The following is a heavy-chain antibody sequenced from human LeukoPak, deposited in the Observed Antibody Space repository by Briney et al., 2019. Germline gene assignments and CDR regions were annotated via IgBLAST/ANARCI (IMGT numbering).Heavy chain of an antibody. Sequence: SQTLSLTCTVSGASISSGSYYWSWIRQPAGKGLEWIGRIHKSGSTNYNPSLKSRVTISVDTSKNQFSLKLSSVTAADTAVYYCARASHWNQLHYFDYWGQGTLVTVSS. CDR2: IHKSGST. CDR1: GASISSGSYY. CDR3: ARASHWNQLHYFDY. D-gene: IGHD1-1*01. V-gene: IGHV4-61*02. J-gene: IGHJ4*02.